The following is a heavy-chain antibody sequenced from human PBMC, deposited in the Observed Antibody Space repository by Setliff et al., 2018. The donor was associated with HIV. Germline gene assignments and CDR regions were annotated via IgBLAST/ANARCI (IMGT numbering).Heavy chain of an antibody. J-gene: IGHJ3*02. D-gene: IGHD3-3*01. V-gene: IGHV4-38-2*02. CDR3: ARVSFWAFDI. Sequence: ETLSLTCTVSGYSISSGYYWGWIRPPPGKGLEWIASIYHSGSTYSSPSLKSRVTISVDRSKNQFSLGLSSVTAADPAVYYCARVSFWAFDIWGQGSMVTVSS. CDR1: GYSISSGYY. CDR2: IYHSGST.